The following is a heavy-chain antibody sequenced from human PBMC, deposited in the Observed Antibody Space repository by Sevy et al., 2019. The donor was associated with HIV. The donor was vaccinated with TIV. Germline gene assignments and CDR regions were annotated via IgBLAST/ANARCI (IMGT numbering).Heavy chain of an antibody. CDR2: ISYDGSNK. Sequence: GGSLRLSCAASGFTFTSYGMHWVRQAPGKGLEWVAVISYDGSNKYYAYSVKGRFTISRDKSKNTLYLQMNSLRAEDTAVYYCAKAPRGYSYASFFDYWGQGTLVTVSS. D-gene: IGHD5-18*01. V-gene: IGHV3-30*18. J-gene: IGHJ4*02. CDR3: AKAPRGYSYASFFDY. CDR1: GFTFTSYG.